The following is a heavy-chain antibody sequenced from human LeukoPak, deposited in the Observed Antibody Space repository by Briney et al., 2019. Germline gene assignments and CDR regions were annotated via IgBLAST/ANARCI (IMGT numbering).Heavy chain of an antibody. J-gene: IGHJ6*03. CDR3: ARVLAYYDILTGYYSYAYYMDV. CDR2: ISAYSGNT. V-gene: IGHV1-18*01. D-gene: IGHD3-9*01. Sequence: ASVKVSCKASGYTFTSYGISWVRQAPGQGLEWMGWISAYSGNTSYAQKLQGRVTMTTDTSTSTAYMELRSLRSDDTAVYYCARVLAYYDILTGYYSYAYYMDVWGKGTTVTVSS. CDR1: GYTFTSYG.